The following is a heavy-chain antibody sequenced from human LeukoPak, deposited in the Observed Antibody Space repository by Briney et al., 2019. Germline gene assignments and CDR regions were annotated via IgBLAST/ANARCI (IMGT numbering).Heavy chain of an antibody. Sequence: ASVKVSCKASGYTFTGYYMHWVRQAPGQGLEWMGWSNPNSGGTNYAQKFQDRVTMTRDTSISTAYMELGRLRSDDTAVYYCARDLAVAGFMSRFDYWGQGTLVTVSS. J-gene: IGHJ4*02. V-gene: IGHV1-2*02. CDR3: ARDLAVAGFMSRFDY. CDR2: SNPNSGGT. D-gene: IGHD6-19*01. CDR1: GYTFTGYY.